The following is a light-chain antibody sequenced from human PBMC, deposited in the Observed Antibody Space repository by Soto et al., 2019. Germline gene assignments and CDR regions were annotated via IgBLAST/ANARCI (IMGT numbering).Light chain of an antibody. CDR3: SSYTTTPRL. CDR2: EVS. CDR1: SIDIGSNNY. Sequence: QSALTQPASVSGSPGQRIPISSIGTSIDIGSNNYVSWFHQRQGKAPTLIIYEVSNRPSGVSTHFSGSKSGNTASLTISGLLPEDEAEYYCSSYTTTPRLFGGGTKLTVL. J-gene: IGLJ3*02. V-gene: IGLV2-14*01.